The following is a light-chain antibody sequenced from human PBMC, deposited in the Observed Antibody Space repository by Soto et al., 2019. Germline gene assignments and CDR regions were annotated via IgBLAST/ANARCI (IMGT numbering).Light chain of an antibody. Sequence: AKLTGSTGERAALPCRASQSVISNLAWYQQNPGQAPRLLIYDASTRATAVPARFTASGSATEFTLTISSLQSEDFAVYYCQQNNNWPRTFGQGTKV. CDR3: QQNNNWPRT. CDR1: QSVISN. V-gene: IGKV3-15*01. J-gene: IGKJ1*01. CDR2: DAS.